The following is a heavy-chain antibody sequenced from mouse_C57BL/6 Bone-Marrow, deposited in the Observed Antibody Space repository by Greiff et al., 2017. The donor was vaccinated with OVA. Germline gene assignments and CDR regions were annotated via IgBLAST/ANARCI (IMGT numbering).Heavy chain of an antibody. CDR1: GYSITSGYY. Sequence: VQLQQSGPGLVKPSQSLSLTCSVTGYSITSGYYWNWIRQFPGNKLEWMGYISYDGSNNYNPSLKNRISITRDTSKNQFFMKLNSVTTEDTATYYCSRWLDAMDYWGPGTSVTVSS. J-gene: IGHJ4*01. CDR2: ISYDGSN. CDR3: SRWLDAMDY. V-gene: IGHV3-6*01.